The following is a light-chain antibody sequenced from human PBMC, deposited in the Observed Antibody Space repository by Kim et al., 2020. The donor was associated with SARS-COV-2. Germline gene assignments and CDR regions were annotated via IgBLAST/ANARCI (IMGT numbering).Light chain of an antibody. CDR3: QQYRSYPWT. J-gene: IGKJ1*01. CDR2: EAS. CDR1: RGIGGL. V-gene: IGKV1-5*03. Sequence: DIQMTQSPSTLSASVGDRVTITCRASRGIGGLLAWYQQKPGKAPKLLLYEASPLKSGVPSRFSGSGSETEFTLTTSSLQPDDFATYYCQQYRSYPWTFGQGTKVDIK.